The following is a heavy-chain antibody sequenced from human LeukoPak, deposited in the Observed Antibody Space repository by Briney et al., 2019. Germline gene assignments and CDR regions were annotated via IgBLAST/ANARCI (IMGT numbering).Heavy chain of an antibody. CDR1: GYTFANYG. CDR3: GRQVDTSMALPDY. D-gene: IGHD5-18*01. V-gene: IGHV1-18*01. CDR2: ISGYNGKT. J-gene: IGHJ4*02. Sequence: ASVKVSCKASGYTFANYGISWVRQAPGLGLERMGWISGYNGKTNYAQKFQGRVTMTTDTSTRIAFMELRSLRSDDTAVYYCGRQVDTSMALPDYWGQGTLVTVSS.